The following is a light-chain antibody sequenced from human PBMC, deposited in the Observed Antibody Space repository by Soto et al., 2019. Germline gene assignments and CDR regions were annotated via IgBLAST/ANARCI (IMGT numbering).Light chain of an antibody. CDR3: QSYDSSLSGSTV. J-gene: IGLJ1*01. CDR2: GNS. CDR1: SSNIGAGYD. Sequence: QSALTQPPSVSGAPGQRVTISCTGSSSNIGAGYDVHWYQQLPGTAPKLLIYGNSNRPSGVPDRFSGSKSGTSASLAITGLQAEDEADYYCQSYDSSLSGSTVFGTGTKHTVL. V-gene: IGLV1-40*01.